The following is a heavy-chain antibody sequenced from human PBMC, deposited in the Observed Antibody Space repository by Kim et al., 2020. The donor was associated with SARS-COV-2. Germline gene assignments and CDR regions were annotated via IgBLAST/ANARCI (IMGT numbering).Heavy chain of an antibody. CDR1: GYSFTSYW. D-gene: IGHD5-12*01. V-gene: IGHV5-10-1*01. Sequence: GESLKISCKGSGYSFTSYWISWLRQMPGKGLGWVGRIDPSYSYTNYSPSFQGHVTISVDKSISTTYLQWSSLKASDTAIYYCASGIVATTTVYYGMDVWGQGTTVTVSS. CDR3: ASGIVATTTVYYGMDV. J-gene: IGHJ6*02. CDR2: IDPSYSYT.